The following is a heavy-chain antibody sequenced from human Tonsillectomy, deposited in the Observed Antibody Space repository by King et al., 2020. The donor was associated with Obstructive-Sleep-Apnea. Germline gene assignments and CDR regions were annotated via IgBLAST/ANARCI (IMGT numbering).Heavy chain of an antibody. CDR2: IKKDGSER. D-gene: IGHD1-1*01. CDR1: GISFSNYW. CDR3: ALITGSDY. V-gene: IGHV3-7*01. J-gene: IGHJ4*02. Sequence: VQLVESGGGLVQPGGALRLSCTVSGISFSNYWMSWVRQDPGEGLEGVANIKKDGSERYYVDAVKGRFTISRDNAKNSLFLQMNSLRGEDTAVYFCALITGSDYWGQGTMVTVSS.